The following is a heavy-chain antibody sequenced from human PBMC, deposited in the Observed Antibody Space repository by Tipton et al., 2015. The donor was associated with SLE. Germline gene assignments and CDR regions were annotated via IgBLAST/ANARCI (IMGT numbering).Heavy chain of an antibody. D-gene: IGHD5-12*01. CDR2: IYYTGDT. V-gene: IGHV4-31*03. J-gene: IGHJ4*02. CDR3: ARSGGYSTPFDF. Sequence: TLSLTCTVSGDSINSGANYWNWLRQRPGKGLEWIGYIYYTGDTRHNPSPQSRLAVSVDTSKNQFSLRPSSVTAADTAVYFCARSGGYSTPFDFWGQGSLVTVSS. CDR1: GDSINSGANY.